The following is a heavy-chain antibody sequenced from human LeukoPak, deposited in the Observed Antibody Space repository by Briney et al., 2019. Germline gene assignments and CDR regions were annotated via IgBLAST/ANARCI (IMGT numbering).Heavy chain of an antibody. Sequence: GRSLRLSCTASGFTFGDYAMSWVRQAPGKGLEWVGFIRSKAYGGTTEYAASVKGRFTISRDDSKSIAYQQMNSLKTEDTAVYYCTSARYGIYFDYWGQGTLVTVSS. CDR1: GFTFGDYA. J-gene: IGHJ4*02. CDR3: TSARYGIYFDY. CDR2: IRSKAYGGTT. V-gene: IGHV3-49*04. D-gene: IGHD3-9*01.